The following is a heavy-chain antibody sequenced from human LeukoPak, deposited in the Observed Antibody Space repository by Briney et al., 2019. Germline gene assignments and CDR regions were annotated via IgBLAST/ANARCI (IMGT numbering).Heavy chain of an antibody. V-gene: IGHV3-48*03. J-gene: IGHJ4*02. CDR1: GFTFSSYE. D-gene: IGHD2-21*02. Sequence: PGGSLRLSCAASGFTFSSYEMNWVRQVPGKGLEWVSYISSSGSTIYYADSVKGRFTISRDNAKNSLYLQMNSLRAEDTAVYYCARDRLGGDCSFDYWGQGTLVTVSS. CDR2: ISSSGSTI. CDR3: ARDRLGGDCSFDY.